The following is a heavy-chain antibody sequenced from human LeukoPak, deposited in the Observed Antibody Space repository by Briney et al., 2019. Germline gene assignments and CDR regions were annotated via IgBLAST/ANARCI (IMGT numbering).Heavy chain of an antibody. V-gene: IGHV4-30-4*07. CDR3: ARGQRNHDYMDV. CDR2: IYYSGST. CDR1: GGSISSGGYS. J-gene: IGHJ6*03. Sequence: SETLSLTCAVSGGSISSGGYSWSWIRQPPGKGLEWIGYIYYSGSTYYNPSLKSRVTISVDTSKNQFSLKLSSVTAADTAVYYCARGQRNHDYMDVWGKGTTVTVSS.